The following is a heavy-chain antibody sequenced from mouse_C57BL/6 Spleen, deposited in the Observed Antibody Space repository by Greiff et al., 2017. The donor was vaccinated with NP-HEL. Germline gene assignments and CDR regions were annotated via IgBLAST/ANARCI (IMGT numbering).Heavy chain of an antibody. J-gene: IGHJ2*01. CDR3: AGDYDGFDY. V-gene: IGHV1-54*01. CDR2: INPGSGGT. Sequence: VKLQQSGAELVRPGTSVKVSCKASGYAFTNYLIEWVKQRPGQGLEWIGVINPGSGGTNYNEKFKGKATLTADKSSSTAYMQLSSLTSEDSAVYFCAGDYDGFDYWGQGTTLTVSS. D-gene: IGHD2-4*01. CDR1: GYAFTNYL.